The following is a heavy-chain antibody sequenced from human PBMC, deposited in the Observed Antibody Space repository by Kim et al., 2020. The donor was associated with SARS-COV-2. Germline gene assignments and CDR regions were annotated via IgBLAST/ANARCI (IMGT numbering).Heavy chain of an antibody. Sequence: SETLSLTCTVSGASMISYYWNWIRQSPGKGLEWIGYIHYSGRTNYSPSLDTRVTMSMDTSKNQFSLKLTSMTAADTAPYYCVRDVAKWGFDYWGQGPLVT. CDR3: VRDVAKWGFDY. D-gene: IGHD2-15*01. CDR2: IHYSGRT. V-gene: IGHV4-59*01. CDR1: GASMISYY. J-gene: IGHJ4*02.